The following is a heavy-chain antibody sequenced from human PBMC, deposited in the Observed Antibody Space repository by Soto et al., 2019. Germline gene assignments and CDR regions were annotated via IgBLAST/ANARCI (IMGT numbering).Heavy chain of an antibody. D-gene: IGHD6-6*01. Sequence: QVQLQESGPGLVKPSETLSLTCTVSGGSISSYYWSWIRQPPGKGLEWIGYIYYSGSTNYNPYLKSRVTISVDTSKNQFSRNLSSVTAGDTAVYYCARARRAYYYYGMDVCGQGTTVTVSS. CDR2: IYYSGST. J-gene: IGHJ6*02. CDR3: ARARRAYYYYGMDV. CDR1: GGSISSYY. V-gene: IGHV4-59*01.